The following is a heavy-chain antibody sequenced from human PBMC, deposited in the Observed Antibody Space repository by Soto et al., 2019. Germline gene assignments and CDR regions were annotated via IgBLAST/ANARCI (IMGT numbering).Heavy chain of an antibody. J-gene: IGHJ4*02. CDR2: ISFDGGDK. Sequence: QVQLVESGGGAVQPGRSLRLSCAASGFTFSSYGMHWLRQAPGKGLEWVALISFDGGDKHYADSVKGRFSIPRDNVKNSLYLQMNSLRAEDTAVYYCARTHDANSAGAFDCWGLGTLVTVSS. D-gene: IGHD1-26*01. V-gene: IGHV3-30*13. CDR1: GFTFSSYG. CDR3: ARTHDANSAGAFDC.